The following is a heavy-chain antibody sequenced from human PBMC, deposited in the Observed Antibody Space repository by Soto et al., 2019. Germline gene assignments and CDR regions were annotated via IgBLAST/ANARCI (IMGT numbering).Heavy chain of an antibody. J-gene: IGHJ4*02. V-gene: IGHV3-23*01. CDR2: ISGSGGKT. D-gene: IGHD3-10*01. CDR1: GFSISNYV. Sequence: EVQVLESGGGLVQPGGSLRLSCAASGFSISNYVMSWVRQAPGKGLEWVSSISGSGGKTYYGDSVKGRFTISRDNSKNTLYLQMTSLRAEDTAVYYCAKDPRQIWFGEAQRGGQGTLVTVSS. CDR3: AKDPRQIWFGEAQR.